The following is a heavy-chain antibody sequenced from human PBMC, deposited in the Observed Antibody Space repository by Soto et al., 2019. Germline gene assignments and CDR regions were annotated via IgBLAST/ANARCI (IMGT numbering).Heavy chain of an antibody. V-gene: IGHV2-5*02. Sequence: QITLKESGPTLVKPTQTLTLTCTFSGFSLSTSGVGVGWIRQPPGKALEWLALIYWDDDKRYSPSLKSRLTITKDTSKNQVVLTMTNMDPVDTATYYCAHRPLPYCSGGSCYSYNWFDPWGLGTLVTVSS. J-gene: IGHJ5*02. CDR1: GFSLSTSGVG. D-gene: IGHD2-15*01. CDR2: IYWDDDK. CDR3: AHRPLPYCSGGSCYSYNWFDP.